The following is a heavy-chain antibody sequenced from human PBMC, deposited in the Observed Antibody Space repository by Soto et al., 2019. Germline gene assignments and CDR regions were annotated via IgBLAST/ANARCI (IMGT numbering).Heavy chain of an antibody. CDR3: ARKGVAFDY. CDR1: GFTFSSYS. V-gene: IGHV3-48*01. CDR2: ISTTSSSI. J-gene: IGHJ4*02. Sequence: GGSLRLSCAASGFTFSSYSMNWVRQAPGKGLEWISYISTTSSSIYYADSVKARFTISRDNAKNSLFLQMNSLRGEDTAVYYCARKGVAFDYWGQGALVTVSS. D-gene: IGHD3-3*01.